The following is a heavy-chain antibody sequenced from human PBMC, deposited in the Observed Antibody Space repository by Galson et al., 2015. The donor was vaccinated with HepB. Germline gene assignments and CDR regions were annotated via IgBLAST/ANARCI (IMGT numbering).Heavy chain of an antibody. CDR2: INPNSGGT. CDR3: AREQTGTTEGLDY. Sequence: SVKVSCKASGYTFTGYYMHWVRQAPGQGLEWMGWINPNSGGTNYAQKFQGRVTMTRDTSISTAYMELSRLRSDDTAVYYCAREQTGTTEGLDYWGQGTLVTVSS. D-gene: IGHD1-7*01. V-gene: IGHV1-2*02. J-gene: IGHJ4*02. CDR1: GYTFTGYY.